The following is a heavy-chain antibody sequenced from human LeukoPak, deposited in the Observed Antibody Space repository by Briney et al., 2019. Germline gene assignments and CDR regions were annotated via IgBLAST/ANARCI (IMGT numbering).Heavy chain of an antibody. CDR1: GGSINNYF. V-gene: IGHV4-59*01. J-gene: IGHJ5*02. CDR2: IYYSGGT. CDR3: ARTFYYGSGSVYTFFDP. Sequence: SETLSLTCTVSGGSINNYFWSWIRQPPGKGLEWMGYIYYSGGTTYNPSLKSRGTISVDTSKNHCSLRLSSVTAADTAVDYCARTFYYGSGSVYTFFDPWGQGTLVTVSS. D-gene: IGHD3-10*01.